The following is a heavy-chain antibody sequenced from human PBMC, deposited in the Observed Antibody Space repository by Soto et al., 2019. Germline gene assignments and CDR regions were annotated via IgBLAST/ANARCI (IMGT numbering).Heavy chain of an antibody. V-gene: IGHV3-9*01. D-gene: IGHD2-2*01. CDR3: AKVAGRGDCSSTSCYNHFDY. CDR2: ISWNSGSI. Sequence: GGSLRLSCAASGFTFDDYAMHWVRQVPGKGLEWVSGISWNSGSIGYADSVKGRFTISRDNAKNSLYLQMNSLRAEDTALYYCAKVAGRGDCSSTSCYNHFDYWGQGTLVAVSS. CDR1: GFTFDDYA. J-gene: IGHJ4*02.